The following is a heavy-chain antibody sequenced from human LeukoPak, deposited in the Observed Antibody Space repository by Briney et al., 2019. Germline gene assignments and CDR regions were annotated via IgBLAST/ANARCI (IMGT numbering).Heavy chain of an antibody. Sequence: ASVKVSCMASGYSFTGHYMHWVRQAPGQGLEWMGWINPKSGGTNYAQKFQGRVTMTRNTSISTAYMELSSLRSEDTAVYYCAREDYYDSGSFDPWGQGTLVTVSS. CDR3: AREDYYDSGSFDP. D-gene: IGHD3-22*01. J-gene: IGHJ5*02. CDR2: INPKSGGT. CDR1: GYSFTGHY. V-gene: IGHV1-2*02.